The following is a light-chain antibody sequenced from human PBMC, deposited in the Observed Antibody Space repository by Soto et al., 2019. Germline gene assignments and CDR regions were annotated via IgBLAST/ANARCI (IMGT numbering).Light chain of an antibody. CDR2: DVS. J-gene: IGLJ1*01. Sequence: QSVLTQPASVSGSPGQSITISCAGSSSDVGGYKYVSWYQQHPGKAPKLMIYDVSNRPSGVSDRFSGSKSGNTAFLTISGLQVEDEADYYCSSYTTSSTYVFGTGTKVTV. CDR3: SSYTTSSTYV. V-gene: IGLV2-14*01. CDR1: SSDVGGYKY.